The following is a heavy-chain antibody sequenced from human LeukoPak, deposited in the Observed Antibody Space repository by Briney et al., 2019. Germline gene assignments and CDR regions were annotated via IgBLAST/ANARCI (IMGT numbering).Heavy chain of an antibody. CDR3: ARPGRWTDAFDI. J-gene: IGHJ3*02. V-gene: IGHV4-39*01. D-gene: IGHD5-24*01. Sequence: SETLSLTCTVSGGSISSSSYYWGWIRQPPGKGLEWIGSIYYSGSTYYNPTLKSRVTISVDTSKNQFSLKLSSVTAADTAVYYCARPGRWTDAFDIWGQGTMVTVSS. CDR1: GGSISSSSYY. CDR2: IYYSGST.